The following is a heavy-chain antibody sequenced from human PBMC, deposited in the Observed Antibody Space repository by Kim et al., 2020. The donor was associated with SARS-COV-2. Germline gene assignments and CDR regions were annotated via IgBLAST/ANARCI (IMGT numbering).Heavy chain of an antibody. V-gene: IGHV3-21*01. CDR1: GFTFSSYS. CDR3: ASQNKGRYDDPTD. J-gene: IGHJ4*02. Sequence: GGSLRLSCAASGFTFSSYSMNWVRQAPGKGLEWVSSISSSSSYIYYADSVKGRFTISRDNAKNSLYLQMNSLRAEDTAVYYCASQNKGRYDDPTDWGQGTLVTVSS. CDR2: ISSSSSYI. D-gene: IGHD3-16*01.